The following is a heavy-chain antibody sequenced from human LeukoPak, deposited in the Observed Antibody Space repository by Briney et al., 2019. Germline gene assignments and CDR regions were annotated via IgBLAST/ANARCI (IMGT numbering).Heavy chain of an antibody. Sequence: GGSLRLSCTASGFTFGDYAMSWVRQAPGKGLEWVGFIRSKAYGGTTEYAASVKGRFTISRDDSKSIAYLQMNSLKTEDTAVYYCTRGRATYHYYYMDVWGKGTTVTVSS. V-gene: IGHV3-49*04. J-gene: IGHJ6*03. CDR2: IRSKAYGGTT. CDR1: GFTFGDYA. CDR3: TRGRATYHYYYMDV. D-gene: IGHD5-12*01.